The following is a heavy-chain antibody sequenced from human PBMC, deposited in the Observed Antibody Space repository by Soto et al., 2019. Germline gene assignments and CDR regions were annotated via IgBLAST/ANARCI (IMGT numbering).Heavy chain of an antibody. V-gene: IGHV3-9*01. J-gene: IGHJ3*02. Sequence: EVQLVEPGGGLVQPGRSLRLSCAASGFTFDDYAMHWVRQAPGKGLEWVSGISWNSGSIGYADSVKGRFTISRDNAKNSLYLQMNSLRAEDTALYYCAKDYCSSTSCYASDDAFDIWGQGTMVTVSS. CDR2: ISWNSGSI. CDR3: AKDYCSSTSCYASDDAFDI. CDR1: GFTFDDYA. D-gene: IGHD2-2*01.